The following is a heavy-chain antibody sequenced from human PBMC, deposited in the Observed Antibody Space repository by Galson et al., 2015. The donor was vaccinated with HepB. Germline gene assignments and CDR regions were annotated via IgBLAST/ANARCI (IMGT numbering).Heavy chain of an antibody. D-gene: IGHD6-19*01. J-gene: IGHJ4*02. CDR2: TSYGGNS. V-gene: IGHV4-34*01. CDR3: ATRIGSGWFFDY. Sequence: SETLSLTCAVYGGSSTDYSWNWIRQPPGKWLEWIGETSYGGNSNYNPSLKSRVTISLDTSKLHFSLRLSSVTGADTVVYYCATRIGSGWFFDYWGQGTLVSVSS. CDR1: GGSSTDYS.